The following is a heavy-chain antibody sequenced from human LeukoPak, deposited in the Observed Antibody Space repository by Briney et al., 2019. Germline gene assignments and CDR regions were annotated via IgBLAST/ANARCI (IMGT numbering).Heavy chain of an antibody. CDR2: INPNSGGT. J-gene: IGHJ3*02. V-gene: IGHV1-2*02. D-gene: IGHD1-26*01. CDR3: ARAIGSYYAFDI. Sequence: GASVKVSCKASGYTFTGYYMHWVRQAPGQGLEWMGWINPNSGGTNYAQKFQGRVTMTRDTSISTAYMELSSLRSEDMAVYYCARAIGSYYAFDIWGQGTMVTVSS. CDR1: GYTFTGYY.